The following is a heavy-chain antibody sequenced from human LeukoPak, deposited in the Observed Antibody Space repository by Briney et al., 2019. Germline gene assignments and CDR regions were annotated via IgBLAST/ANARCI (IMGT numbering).Heavy chain of an antibody. J-gene: IGHJ4*02. CDR3: AKDWSLGYGCLDY. Sequence: GGSLRLSCAASGFTFSKFGMHWVRQTPGKGLEWVALVWNDGSKNYYADSVKGRFTISRDNSKDTLYLLLDSLRAEDTAVYYCAKDWSLGYGCLDYWGQGTLVTVSS. D-gene: IGHD5-12*01. CDR2: VWNDGSKN. CDR1: GFTFSKFG. V-gene: IGHV3-33*06.